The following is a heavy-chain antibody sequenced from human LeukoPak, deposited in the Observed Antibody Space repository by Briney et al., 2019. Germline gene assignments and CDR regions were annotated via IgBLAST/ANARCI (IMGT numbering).Heavy chain of an antibody. CDR2: IYYSGSA. D-gene: IGHD3-10*01. J-gene: IGHJ4*02. V-gene: IGHV4-31*03. Sequence: SETLSLTCTVSGGSISSGGYYWSWIRQHPGKGLEWIGYIYYSGSAYYNPSLKSRITISVDTSENQFSLKLSSVTAADTAVYYCARVNYGSATKEDYWGQGTLVTVSS. CDR1: GGSISSGGYY. CDR3: ARVNYGSATKEDY.